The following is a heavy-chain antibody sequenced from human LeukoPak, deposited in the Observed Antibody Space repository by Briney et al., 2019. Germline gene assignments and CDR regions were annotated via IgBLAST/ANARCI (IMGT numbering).Heavy chain of an antibody. V-gene: IGHV3-7*01. CDR1: GFTFSSYW. CDR3: ARMGDILTGDYYYMDV. Sequence: GSLRLSCAASGFTFSSYWMSWVRQAPGKGLEWVANIKQDGSEKYYVDSVKGRFTISRDNAKNSLYLQMNSLRAEDTAVYYCARMGDILTGDYYYMDVWGKGTTVTVSS. J-gene: IGHJ6*03. CDR2: IKQDGSEK. D-gene: IGHD3-9*01.